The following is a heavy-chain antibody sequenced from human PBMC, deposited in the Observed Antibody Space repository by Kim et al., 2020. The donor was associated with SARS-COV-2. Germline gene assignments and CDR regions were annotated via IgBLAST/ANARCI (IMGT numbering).Heavy chain of an antibody. CDR3: AKDGYSGTFHLGGHYGLDV. D-gene: IGHD5-12*01. CDR2: IWYDGSDQ. V-gene: IGHV3-33*03. Sequence: GGSLRLSCTASGFTFKHYAMHWVRQAPGKGLEWVAVIWYDGSDQKYVESVKGRFTISRDNSKNTVSLQMDSLRAEDTAVYYCAKDGYSGTFHLGGHYGLDVWGQGTTVTVSS. J-gene: IGHJ6*02. CDR1: GFTFKHYA.